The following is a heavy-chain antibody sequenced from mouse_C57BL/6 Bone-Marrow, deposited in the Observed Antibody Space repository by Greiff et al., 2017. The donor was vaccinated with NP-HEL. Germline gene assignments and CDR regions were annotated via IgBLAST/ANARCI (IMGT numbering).Heavy chain of an antibody. D-gene: IGHD2-4*01. J-gene: IGHJ1*03. CDR1: GFTFSDYG. CDR2: ISSGSSTI. CDR3: ARMDDNDWDWYFDV. Sequence: EVKLMESGGGLVKPGGSLKLSCAASGFTFSDYGMHWVRQAPEKGLEWVAYISSGSSTIYYADTVKGRFTISRDNAKNTLFLQMTSRRSEDTASYYCARMDDNDWDWYFDVWGTGTTVTVSS. V-gene: IGHV5-17*01.